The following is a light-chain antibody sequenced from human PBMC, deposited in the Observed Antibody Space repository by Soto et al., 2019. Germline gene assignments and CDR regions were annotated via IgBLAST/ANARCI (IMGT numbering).Light chain of an antibody. CDR3: QQRTNWLT. Sequence: EIVLTQSPATLSLSPGERATLSCRASQNVSTYLAWYQQKPGQAPRLLIYDASNRATGIPARFSGSGSVTDFTLTISSLEPEDFAGDYCQQRTNWLTFGPGTKVDIK. CDR2: DAS. CDR1: QNVSTY. J-gene: IGKJ3*01. V-gene: IGKV3-11*01.